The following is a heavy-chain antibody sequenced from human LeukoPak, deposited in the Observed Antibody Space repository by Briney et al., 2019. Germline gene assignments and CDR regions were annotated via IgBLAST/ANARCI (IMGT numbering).Heavy chain of an antibody. J-gene: IGHJ4*02. CDR3: ARDPGSGWYISDNYFDY. Sequence: AGGSLRLSCAASGFTFSSYSMNWVRQAPGKGLEWVSYISSSSSTIYYADSVKGRFTISRDNAKNSLYLQMNSLRDEDTAVYYCARDPGSGWYISDNYFDYWGQGTLVTVSS. CDR1: GFTFSSYS. D-gene: IGHD6-19*01. V-gene: IGHV3-48*02. CDR2: ISSSSSTI.